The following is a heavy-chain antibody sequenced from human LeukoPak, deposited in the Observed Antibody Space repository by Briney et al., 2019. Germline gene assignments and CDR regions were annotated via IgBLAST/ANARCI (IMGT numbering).Heavy chain of an antibody. J-gene: IGHJ3*02. V-gene: IGHV3-30-3*01. D-gene: IGHD3-22*01. CDR2: ISYDGSNK. CDR1: GFTFTNYA. CDR3: ARVRNYYDSSGYGAFGAFDI. Sequence: PGRSLRLSCAASGFTFTNYAMNWVRQAPGKGLEGVAGISYDGSNKYYADSVKGRFTISRDNSKNTLYLQMNSLRAEDTAVYYCARVRNYYDSSGYGAFGAFDIWGQGTMVTVSS.